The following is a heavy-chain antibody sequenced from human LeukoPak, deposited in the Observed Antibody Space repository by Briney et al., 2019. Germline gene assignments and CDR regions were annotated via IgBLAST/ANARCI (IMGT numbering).Heavy chain of an antibody. CDR3: ATKNYYYYYMDV. CDR1: GGSISNSGYY. Sequence: SETLSLTCTVSGGSISNSGYYWGWIRQPPGKGLEWIGSIYYSGSTYYNPSLKSRVTISVDTSKNQFSLKLSSVTAADTAVYYCATKNYYYYYMDVWGKGTTVTVSS. J-gene: IGHJ6*03. V-gene: IGHV4-39*01. CDR2: IYYSGST.